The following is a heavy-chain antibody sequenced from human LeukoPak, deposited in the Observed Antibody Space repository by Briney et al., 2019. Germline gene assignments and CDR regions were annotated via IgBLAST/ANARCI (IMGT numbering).Heavy chain of an antibody. Sequence: GESLKISCKGSGYSFTNYWIGWVRQMPGKGLEWMGIIYPGDSDTRYSPSFQGQVTISADKSISTAYLHWSSLKASDTAMYYCARPSLPALPHAFDIWGQGTMVTVSS. D-gene: IGHD2-2*01. V-gene: IGHV5-51*01. CDR2: IYPGDSDT. CDR3: ARPSLPALPHAFDI. J-gene: IGHJ3*02. CDR1: GYSFTNYW.